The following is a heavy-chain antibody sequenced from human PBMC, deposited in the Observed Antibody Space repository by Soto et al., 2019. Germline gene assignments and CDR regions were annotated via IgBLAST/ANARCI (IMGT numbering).Heavy chain of an antibody. Sequence: SVKVSCKASGFTFTSPAVQWVRQARGQRLEWIGWIVVGSGNTNYAQKFQERVPITRDMSTSTAYMELSSLRSEDTAVYYCARERATYDYIWGSYRPIRYFDYWGQGTLVTVSS. CDR1: GFTFTSPA. CDR2: IVVGSGNT. V-gene: IGHV1-58*01. J-gene: IGHJ4*02. CDR3: ARERATYDYIWGSYRPIRYFDY. D-gene: IGHD3-16*01.